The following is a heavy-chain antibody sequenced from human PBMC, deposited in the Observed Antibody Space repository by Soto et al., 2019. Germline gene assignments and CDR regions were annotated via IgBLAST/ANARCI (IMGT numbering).Heavy chain of an antibody. CDR3: ASQSTTVTDYYYYGMDV. CDR1: GFTVSSYW. Sequence: EVPLVESGGGLVQPGGSLRLSCVASGFTVSSYWMHWVRQAPGKGLVWVSRINNDGSTTSYADSVEGRFTISRDNAKTTLYLQLNSLRAEDTAVYYCASQSTTVTDYYYYGMDVWGQGTTVTVSS. D-gene: IGHD4-4*01. J-gene: IGHJ6*02. CDR2: INNDGSTT. V-gene: IGHV3-74*01.